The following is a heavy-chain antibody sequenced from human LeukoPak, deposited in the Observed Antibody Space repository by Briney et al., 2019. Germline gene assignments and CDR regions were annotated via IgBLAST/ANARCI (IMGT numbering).Heavy chain of an antibody. D-gene: IGHD6-13*01. CDR3: AKDSSSWPVYYYGMDV. Sequence: GRSLRLSCAASGFTFSSYGMHGVRQAPGKGLEWVAVISYDGSNKYYADSVKGRFTISRDNSKNTLYLQMNSLRAEDTAVYYCAKDSSSWPVYYYGMDVWGQGTTVAVSS. J-gene: IGHJ6*02. CDR2: ISYDGSNK. V-gene: IGHV3-30*18. CDR1: GFTFSSYG.